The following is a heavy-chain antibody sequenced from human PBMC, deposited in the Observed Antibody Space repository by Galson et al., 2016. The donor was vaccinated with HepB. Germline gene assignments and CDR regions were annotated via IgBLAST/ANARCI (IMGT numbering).Heavy chain of an antibody. CDR1: GFTVSSNY. J-gene: IGHJ4*02. CDR2: IYGGGST. D-gene: IGHD7-27*01. CDR3: ASPLTGLAY. Sequence: SLRLSCAASGFTVSSNYMMWVRQAPGKGLEWVSDIYGGGSTHYADSVEGRFTISRDNSQNTLYLQMNSLRPEDTAVYYCASPLTGLAYWGQGTLVAVSS. V-gene: IGHV3-66*02.